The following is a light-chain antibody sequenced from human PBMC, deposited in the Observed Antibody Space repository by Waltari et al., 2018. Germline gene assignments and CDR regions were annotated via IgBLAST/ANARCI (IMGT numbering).Light chain of an antibody. CDR3: QSYDSSNPWV. V-gene: IGLV6-57*01. Sequence: NFMLTQPHSVSESPGKTVTISSTRSSGSIARNYAQWYQQRPGSSPTTVISEDNQRPSGVPDRFSGSIDSSSNSASLTISGLKTEDEADYYCQSYDSSNPWVFGGGTKLTVL. CDR2: EDN. J-gene: IGLJ3*02. CDR1: SGSIARNY.